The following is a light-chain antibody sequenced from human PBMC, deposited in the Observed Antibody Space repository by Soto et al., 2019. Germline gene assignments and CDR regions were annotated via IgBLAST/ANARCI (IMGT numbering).Light chain of an antibody. J-gene: IGLJ2*01. CDR2: EGN. Sequence: QSALTQPASVSGSPGQSITISCTGTSGDIGTYNLVSWYQQHPGRAPKLIIFEGNKRPSGVSNRFSCSKSGNTASLTISGLQAEDAAYYHGCSYAGSSTVICGGGTKLTVL. V-gene: IGLV2-23*01. CDR1: SGDIGTYNL. CDR3: CSYAGSSTVI.